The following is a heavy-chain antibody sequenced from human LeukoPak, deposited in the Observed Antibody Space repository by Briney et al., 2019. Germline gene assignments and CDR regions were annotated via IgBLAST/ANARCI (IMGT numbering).Heavy chain of an antibody. CDR2: IYYSGST. V-gene: IGHV4-59*01. Sequence: SETLSLTCTVSGGSISSYYWSWIRQPPGKGLEWIGYIYYSGSTNYNPSLKSRVTISVDTSKNQFSLKLSSVTAADTAVYYCAGVEGRQIDYWGQGTLVTVSS. CDR1: GGSISSYY. CDR3: AGVEGRQIDY. J-gene: IGHJ4*02. D-gene: IGHD3-3*01.